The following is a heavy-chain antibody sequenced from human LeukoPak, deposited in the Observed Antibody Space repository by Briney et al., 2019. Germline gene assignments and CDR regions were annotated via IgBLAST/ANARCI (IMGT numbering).Heavy chain of an antibody. D-gene: IGHD3-22*01. CDR1: GFTFSSYA. CDR2: ISYDGSNK. J-gene: IGHJ4*02. CDR3: ARSRYYDSSGVFDY. V-gene: IGHV3-30*04. Sequence: PGRSLRLSCAASGFTFSSYAMHWVRQAPGKGLEWVAVISYDGSNKYYADSVKGRFTISRDNSKNTLNLQMNSLRAEDKAVYYCARSRYYDSSGVFDYWGQGTLVTVSS.